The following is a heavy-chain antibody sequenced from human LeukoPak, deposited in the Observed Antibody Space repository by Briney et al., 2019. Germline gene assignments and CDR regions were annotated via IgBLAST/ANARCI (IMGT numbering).Heavy chain of an antibody. V-gene: IGHV3-73*01. CDR2: IRNKANNYAT. CDR3: TSWVPFDY. CDR1: GFTFSASA. D-gene: IGHD7-27*01. J-gene: IGHJ4*02. Sequence: GGSLKLSCAASGFTFSASAMHWVREVSGKGLEWVGLIRNKANNYATAYAASVKGRFTIFRDDSKSMAYLQMNSLKTEDTAIYYCTSWVPFDYWGQGTLVTLSS.